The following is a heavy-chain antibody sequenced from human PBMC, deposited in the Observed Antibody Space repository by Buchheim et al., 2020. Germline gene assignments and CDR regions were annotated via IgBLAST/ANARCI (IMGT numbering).Heavy chain of an antibody. CDR3: ARDRNCTNGVYTNWYFDL. CDR1: GFTFSSYW. V-gene: IGHV3-7*01. CDR2: IKQDGSEK. Sequence: EVQLVESGGGLVQPGGSLRLSCAASGFTFSSYWMSWVRQAPGKGLEWVANIKQDGSEKYYVDSVKGRFTISRANATNSLYLQMNSLRAEDTAVYYCARDRNCTNGVYTNWYFDLWGRGTL. J-gene: IGHJ2*01. D-gene: IGHD2-8*01.